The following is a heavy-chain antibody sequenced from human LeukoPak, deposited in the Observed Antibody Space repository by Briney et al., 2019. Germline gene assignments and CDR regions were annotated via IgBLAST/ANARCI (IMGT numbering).Heavy chain of an antibody. CDR2: IKSKTDGGTT. CDR1: GFTFSNAW. J-gene: IGHJ5*02. D-gene: IGHD3-10*01. CDR3: TTEDPRYYYGSGSYSNWFDP. Sequence: GGSLRLSCAAPGFTFSNAWMSWGRQAPGKGLEWVGRIKSKTDGGTTDYAAPVKGRFTISRDDSKNTLYLQMNSLKTEDTAVYYCTTEDPRYYYGSGSYSNWFDPWGQGTLVTVSS. V-gene: IGHV3-15*01.